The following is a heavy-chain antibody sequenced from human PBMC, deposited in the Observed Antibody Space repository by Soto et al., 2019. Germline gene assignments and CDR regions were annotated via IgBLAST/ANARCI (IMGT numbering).Heavy chain of an antibody. CDR3: ARSGITMVRGVIMVARYYYYCYMDV. CDR1: GFTFSSYS. D-gene: IGHD3-10*01. J-gene: IGHJ6*03. Sequence: EVQLVESGGGLVQPGGSLRLSCAASGFTFSSYSMHWVRQAPGQGLEWVSYISSSSSTIYYADSVKGRFTISRDNAKNSLYLQMNSLRAEDMAVYYCARSGITMVRGVIMVARYYYYCYMDVRGKGTTVTVSS. V-gene: IGHV3-48*01. CDR2: ISSSSSTI.